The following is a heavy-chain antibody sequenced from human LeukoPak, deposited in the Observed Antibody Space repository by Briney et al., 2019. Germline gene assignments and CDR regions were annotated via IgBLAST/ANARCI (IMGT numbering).Heavy chain of an antibody. CDR3: ARGQEGFDY. CDR2: IYPRDGST. Sequence: VASVKVSCKASGYTFTSNYIHWVRQAPGQGLEWMGMIYPRDGSTSYAQKFQGRVTVTRDTSTSTVHVELSGLRSEDTAVYYCARGQEGFDYWGQGTLVTVSS. V-gene: IGHV1-46*01. CDR1: GYTFTSNY. J-gene: IGHJ4*02.